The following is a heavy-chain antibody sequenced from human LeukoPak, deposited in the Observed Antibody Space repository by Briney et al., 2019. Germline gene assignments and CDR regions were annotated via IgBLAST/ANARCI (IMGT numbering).Heavy chain of an antibody. D-gene: IGHD2/OR15-2a*01. CDR2: ISSSSSYI. V-gene: IGHV3-21*04. J-gene: IGHJ4*02. Sequence: GGSLRLSCAASGFTFSSYSMNWVRQAPGKGLEWVSSISSSSSYIYYADSVKGRFTISRDNSKNTLYLQMNSLRAEDTAVYYCARDRTTFLDYWGQGTLVTVSS. CDR3: ARDRTTFLDY. CDR1: GFTFSSYS.